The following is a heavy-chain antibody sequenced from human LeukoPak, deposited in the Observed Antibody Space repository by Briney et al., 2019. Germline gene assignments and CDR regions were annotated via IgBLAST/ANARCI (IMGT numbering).Heavy chain of an antibody. V-gene: IGHV3-23*01. CDR2: ISGSGGST. CDR3: AKDPGDGYNFGYFDY. CDR1: GFTVSSNY. D-gene: IGHD5-24*01. J-gene: IGHJ4*02. Sequence: PGGSLRLSCAASGFTVSSNYMSWVRQAPGKGLEWVSAISGSGGSTYYADSVKGRFTISRDNSKNTLYLQMNSLRAEDTAVYYCAKDPGDGYNFGYFDYWGQGTLVTVSS.